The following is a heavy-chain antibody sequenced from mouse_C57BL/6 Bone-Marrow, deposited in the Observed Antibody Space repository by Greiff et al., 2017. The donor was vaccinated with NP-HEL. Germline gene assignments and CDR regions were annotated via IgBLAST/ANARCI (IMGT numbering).Heavy chain of an antibody. D-gene: IGHD1-1*01. CDR1: GFPFTAYY. V-gene: IGHV7-3*01. Sequence: EVLVVESGGGLVQPGGSLSLSCAASGFPFTAYYMSWVRQPPGKALEWLGFIRNKANGYTTESSASVQGRFTISRNNSLSILDLKMNAPRAEDSATYYCASLTTVVADAMDYWGKGTSVTVSS. CDR2: IRNKANGYTT. CDR3: ASLTTVVADAMDY. J-gene: IGHJ4*01.